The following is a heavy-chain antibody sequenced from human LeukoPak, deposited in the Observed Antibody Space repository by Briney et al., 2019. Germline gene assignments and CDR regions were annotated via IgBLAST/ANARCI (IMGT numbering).Heavy chain of an antibody. CDR3: ARSYSSSSTFDY. CDR1: GVTFSDYY. Sequence: RGSLRLSCAVSGVTFSDYYMSWIRQAPGKGLEWVSYISSSGSTIYYADSVKGRFTISRDNAKNSLYLQMNSLRAEDTAVYYCARSYSSSSTFDYWGQGTLVTVSS. CDR2: ISSSGSTI. D-gene: IGHD6-6*01. J-gene: IGHJ4*02. V-gene: IGHV3-11*04.